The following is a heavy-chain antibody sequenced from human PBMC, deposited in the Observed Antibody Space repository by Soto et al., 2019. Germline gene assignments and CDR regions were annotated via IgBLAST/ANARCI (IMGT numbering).Heavy chain of an antibody. V-gene: IGHV4-59*01. D-gene: IGHD3-16*02. J-gene: IGHJ4*02. CDR2: IYYSGST. CDR3: ARADYVWGSYLDY. CDR1: GGSISSFH. Sequence: SETLSLTCTVSGGSISSFHWRWIRQPPGKGLEWIAYIYYSGSTNYNPSLKSRVTISVDTSKNQFSLKLSSVTAADTAVYYCARADYVWGSYLDYWGQGALVTVSS.